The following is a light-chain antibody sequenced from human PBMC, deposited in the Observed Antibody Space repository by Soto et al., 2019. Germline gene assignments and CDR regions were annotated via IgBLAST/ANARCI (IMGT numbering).Light chain of an antibody. CDR2: DAS. CDR3: QQRSNWPPIT. V-gene: IGKV3-11*01. Sequence: EIVLTQSAATLSLSPGERATLSCRASQSVSSKLAWYQQKPGQAPRLLIYDASNRATGIPARFSGSGSGTDFTLTISILEPEDFAVYYCQQRSNWPPITFGQGTRLEIK. CDR1: QSVSSK. J-gene: IGKJ5*01.